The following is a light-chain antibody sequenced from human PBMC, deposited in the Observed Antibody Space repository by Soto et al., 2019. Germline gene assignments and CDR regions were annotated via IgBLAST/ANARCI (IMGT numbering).Light chain of an antibody. V-gene: IGLV2-14*01. CDR2: EVS. CDR1: SSDVGAYNY. CDR3: RSYTSSSTLV. Sequence: QSVLTQPASVSGSPGQSITISCTGTSSDVGAYNYVSWYQQHPGKSPKLLIYEVSNRPSGVSKRFSGSKSDNTASLTISGLQAEDEADYYCRSYTSSSTLVFGTGTKLTVL. J-gene: IGLJ1*01.